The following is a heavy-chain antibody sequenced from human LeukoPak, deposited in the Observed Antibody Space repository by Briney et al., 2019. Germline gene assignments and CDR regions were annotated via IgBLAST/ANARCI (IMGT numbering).Heavy chain of an antibody. CDR2: ISSDGSKT. CDR1: GFIFSNYA. CDR3: ARDSTYSYDSGSSGPHYFDY. V-gene: IGHV3-30*01. D-gene: IGHD3-10*01. Sequence: GGSLRLSCAASGFIFSNYAMPWVRQAPGKGLEWVALISSDGSKTYHADSVKGRFSIARDNSKNTLYLQLNSLRAEDTSVYYCARDSTYSYDSGSSGPHYFDYWGQGTLVTVSS. J-gene: IGHJ4*02.